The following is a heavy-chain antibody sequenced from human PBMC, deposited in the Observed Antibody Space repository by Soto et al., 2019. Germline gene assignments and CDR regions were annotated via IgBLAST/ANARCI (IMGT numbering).Heavy chain of an antibody. Sequence: PGGSLRLSCAASGFSFSKYAMIWVRQAPGKGQEWVSGITGSGGTIEYAASVKGRFTISRDNSKNTVDLQMNSPRAEDTAMYYCAKDAVPGDGLWLVADWGQGTLVTVSS. J-gene: IGHJ4*02. V-gene: IGHV3-23*01. CDR2: ITGSGGTI. D-gene: IGHD2-21*02. CDR3: AKDAVPGDGLWLVAD. CDR1: GFSFSKYA.